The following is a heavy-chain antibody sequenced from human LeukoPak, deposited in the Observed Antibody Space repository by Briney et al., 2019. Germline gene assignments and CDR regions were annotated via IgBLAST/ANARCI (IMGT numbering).Heavy chain of an antibody. Sequence: PGGSLRLSCTASGLTFSSAWMSWVRQAPGKGLEWIGHIRGKADGGTPDCAAPVKGKFTISRDDSKSTLLLQMDSLQIEDTAVYYCTTARRASSSLDYWGQGTLVTVSS. V-gene: IGHV3-15*01. CDR1: GLTFSSAW. CDR2: IRGKADGGTP. CDR3: TTARRASSSLDY. J-gene: IGHJ4*02. D-gene: IGHD5-24*01.